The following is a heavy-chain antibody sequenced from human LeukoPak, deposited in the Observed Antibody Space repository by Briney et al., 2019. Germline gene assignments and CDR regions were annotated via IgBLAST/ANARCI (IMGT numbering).Heavy chain of an antibody. Sequence: SSETLSLTCTVSSGSISTVYWTWIRQPPGKGFEWIGYIDTSGTTNYNPSLKSRVTLSVDKSKKQSSLYLTSVTAADTAVSYRLFGYWGQGAHVTVSS. CDR2: IDTSGTT. CDR3: LFGY. CDR1: SGSISTVY. V-gene: IGHV4-4*09. J-gene: IGHJ4*02.